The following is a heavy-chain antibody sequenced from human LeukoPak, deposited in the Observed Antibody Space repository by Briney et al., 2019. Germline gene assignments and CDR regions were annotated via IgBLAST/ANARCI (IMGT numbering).Heavy chain of an antibody. CDR1: GFTFSSYA. J-gene: IGHJ4*02. D-gene: IGHD6-13*01. CDR2: ISGSGGST. Sequence: GGSLRLSCAASGFTFSSYAMSWVRQAPGKGQEWVSAISGSGGSTYNADSVKGRFTISRDNSKNTLYLQMNSLRAEDTAVYYCAKRGQQLVNDYWGQGTLVTASS. CDR3: AKRGQQLVNDY. V-gene: IGHV3-23*01.